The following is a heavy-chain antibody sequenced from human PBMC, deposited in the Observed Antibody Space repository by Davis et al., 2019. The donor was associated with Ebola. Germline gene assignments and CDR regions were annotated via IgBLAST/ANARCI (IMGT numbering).Heavy chain of an antibody. D-gene: IGHD3-22*01. V-gene: IGHV3-7*03. Sequence: GGSLRLSCAASGFTFSTYWMTWVRQAPGKGLEWVANIKQDGYERYYVDSVKGRFTISRDNAKNAVYLQMNSLRAEDTALFYCARVDWYYENSGYRFLDSWGQGTLVTVSS. CDR1: GFTFSTYW. CDR2: IKQDGYER. CDR3: ARVDWYYENSGYRFLDS. J-gene: IGHJ4*02.